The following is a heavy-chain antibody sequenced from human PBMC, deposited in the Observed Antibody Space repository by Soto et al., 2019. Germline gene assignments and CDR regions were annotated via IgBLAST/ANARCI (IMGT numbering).Heavy chain of an antibody. Sequence: ASVKASCKVSGYPLTELSLQWLHHPPEKGLEWMGGFNPEDGESVLVQNFQGRVTMTEDKSRVSADMELSGQRSEDTAVYYCATGCDSSGYSALNIWRQLTMVIV. CDR2: FNPEDGES. CDR3: ATGCDSSGYSALNI. J-gene: IGHJ3*02. D-gene: IGHD3-22*01. V-gene: IGHV1-24*01. CDR1: GYPLTELS.